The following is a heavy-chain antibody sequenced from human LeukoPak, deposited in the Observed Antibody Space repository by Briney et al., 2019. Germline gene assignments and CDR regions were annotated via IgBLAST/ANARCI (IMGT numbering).Heavy chain of an antibody. J-gene: IGHJ5*02. CDR3: AKWGIAAAGTWFDP. CDR1: GLIFTSYA. CDR2: ISGSGGST. V-gene: IGHV3-23*01. Sequence: GGSLRLSCAASGLIFTSYAMSWVRQAPGKGLEWVSAISGSGGSTYYADSVKGRFTISRDNSKNTLYLQMNSLRAEDTAVYYCAKWGIAAAGTWFDPWGQGTLVTVSS. D-gene: IGHD6-13*01.